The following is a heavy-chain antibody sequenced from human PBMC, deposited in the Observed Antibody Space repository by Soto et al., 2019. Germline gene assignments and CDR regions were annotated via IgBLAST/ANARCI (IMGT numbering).Heavy chain of an antibody. Sequence: PSETLSLTCTVSGDSISSGGYYWSWIRQHPGKGLEWIGYIYYSGSTYYNPSLKSRVTISVDTSKNQFSLKLSSVTAADTAVYYCARVGAAGTGMDVWGQGTTVTVSS. CDR2: IYYSGST. V-gene: IGHV4-31*03. J-gene: IGHJ6*02. D-gene: IGHD6-13*01. CDR1: GDSISSGGYY. CDR3: ARVGAAGTGMDV.